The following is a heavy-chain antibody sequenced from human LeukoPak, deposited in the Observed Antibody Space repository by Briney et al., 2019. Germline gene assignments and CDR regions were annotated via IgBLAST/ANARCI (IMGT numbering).Heavy chain of an antibody. V-gene: IGHV4-59*01. J-gene: IGHJ5*02. CDR1: GCSISTYY. D-gene: IGHD3-10*01. CDR2: IYYSGST. CDR3: ARSEAPMVRGVIMVNWVDP. Sequence: SETLSLTCTVSGCSISTYYWSWIRQPPGEGLEWIGYIYYSGSTYYNPSLKSRVTISVDTSKNQFSLKLTSVTAADTAVYYWARSEAPMVRGVIMVNWVDPWGQGTLVTVSS.